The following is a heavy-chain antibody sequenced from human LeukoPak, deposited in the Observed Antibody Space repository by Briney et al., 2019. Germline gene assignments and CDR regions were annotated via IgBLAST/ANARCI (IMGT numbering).Heavy chain of an antibody. Sequence: PGGSLRLSCAASGFTFSSYSMNWVRQAPGKGLEWVSYISSSSSTIYYADSVKGRFTISRDNAKNSLYLQMNSLRAEDTAVYYCARVDEEYYYGSGSYHPDYWGQGTLVTVSS. CDR1: GFTFSSYS. CDR2: ISSSSSTI. CDR3: ARVDEEYYYGSGSYHPDY. D-gene: IGHD3-10*01. V-gene: IGHV3-48*04. J-gene: IGHJ4*02.